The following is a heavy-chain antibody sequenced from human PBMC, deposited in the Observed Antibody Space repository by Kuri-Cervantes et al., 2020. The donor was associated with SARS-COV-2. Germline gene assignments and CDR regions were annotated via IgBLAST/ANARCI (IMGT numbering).Heavy chain of an antibody. V-gene: IGHV3-7*03. J-gene: IGHJ3*02. D-gene: IGHD6-19*01. CDR2: IKQDGSEK. CDR1: GFTFSSYW. CDR3: AKDHLKWLVPKTDAFDI. Sequence: GESLKISCAASGFTFSSYWMSWVRQAPGKGLEWVANIKQDGSEKYYVDSVKGRFTISRGNSKNTLYLQMNSLRAEDTAVYYCAKDHLKWLVPKTDAFDIWGQGTMVT.